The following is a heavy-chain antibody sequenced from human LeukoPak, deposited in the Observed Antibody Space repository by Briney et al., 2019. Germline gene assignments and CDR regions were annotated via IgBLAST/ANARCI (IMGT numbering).Heavy chain of an antibody. CDR3: AKDYGSGSYATVEYFDY. CDR2: ISWNSGSI. CDR1: GFTFDDYA. D-gene: IGHD3-10*01. Sequence: GGSLRLSCAASGFTFDDYAMHCVRQAPGKGLEWVSGISWNSGSIGYADSVKGRFTISRDNAENCLYLQMNSLRAEDTALYYCAKDYGSGSYATVEYFDYWGQETLVTVP. J-gene: IGHJ4*02. V-gene: IGHV3-9*01.